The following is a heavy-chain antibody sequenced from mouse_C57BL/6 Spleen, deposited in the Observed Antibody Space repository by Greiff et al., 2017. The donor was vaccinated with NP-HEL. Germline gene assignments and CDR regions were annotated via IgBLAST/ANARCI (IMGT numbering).Heavy chain of an antibody. CDR3: ARWGSSSSYYAMDY. V-gene: IGHV1-26*01. D-gene: IGHD1-1*01. CDR1: GYTFTDYY. J-gene: IGHJ4*01. CDR2: INPNNGGT. Sequence: VQLQQSGPELVKPGASLKISCKASGYTFTDYYMNWVKQSHGKSLEWIGDINPNNGGTSYNQKFKGKATLTVDKSSSTAYMELRSLTSEDSAVYYGARWGSSSSYYAMDYWGQGTSVTVSS.